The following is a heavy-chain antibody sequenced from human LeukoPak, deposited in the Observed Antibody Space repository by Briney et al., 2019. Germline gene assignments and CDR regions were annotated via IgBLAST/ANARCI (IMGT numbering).Heavy chain of an antibody. Sequence: GRFLRLSCAASGFTFGTYGMHWVRQAPGKGLEWVAVTWYDGSDNYYAASVRGRFTISRDNSKSTVYLQMNSLRVEDTAVYYCARSRVVTPLDYWGRGTLVTVSS. CDR3: ARSRVVTPLDY. J-gene: IGHJ4*02. CDR2: TWYDGSDN. D-gene: IGHD2-21*02. V-gene: IGHV3-33*01. CDR1: GFTFGTYG.